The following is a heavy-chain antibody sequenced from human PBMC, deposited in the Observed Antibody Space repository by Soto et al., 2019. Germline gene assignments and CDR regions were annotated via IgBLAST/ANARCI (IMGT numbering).Heavy chain of an antibody. Sequence: GGSLRLSCAASGFTFSSYAMHWVRQAPGKGLEWVAVISYDGSNKYYADSVKGRFTISRDNSKNTLYLQMNSLRAEDTAVYYCASKRGYSYVTFDYWGQGTLV. CDR1: GFTFSSYA. CDR2: ISYDGSNK. J-gene: IGHJ4*02. CDR3: ASKRGYSYVTFDY. V-gene: IGHV3-30-3*01. D-gene: IGHD5-18*01.